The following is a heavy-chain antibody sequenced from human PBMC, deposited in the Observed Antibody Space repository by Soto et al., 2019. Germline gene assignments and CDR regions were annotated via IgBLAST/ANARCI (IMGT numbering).Heavy chain of an antibody. CDR1: GDPLSYGSYY. CDR2: VYHTGAT. CDR3: AREGHSSWEWLDP. Sequence: QVQLQESGPGLVEPSQTLSLVCSVSGDPLSYGSYYWSWVRQSPGKALEWIGFVYHTGATYYHPSLESRVTMAVDMSKNEFSLKLTSVTAADTATYYCAREGHSSWEWLDPWGQGILVTVSS. J-gene: IGHJ5*02. V-gene: IGHV4-31*03. D-gene: IGHD1-26*01.